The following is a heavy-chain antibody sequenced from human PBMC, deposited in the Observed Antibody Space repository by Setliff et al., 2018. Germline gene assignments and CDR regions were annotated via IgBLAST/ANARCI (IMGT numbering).Heavy chain of an antibody. D-gene: IGHD2-15*01. Sequence: PGGSLRLSCAASGFSFSDLHMSWVRQAQGKGVEWVSYITPSGSATHYEDSVKGRFTISRDNGKKSLYLQMNSLRAEDTAVYYCVKGGGRDGGRWGQGTLVTVSS. CDR3: VKGGGRDGGR. J-gene: IGHJ4*02. CDR1: GFSFSDLH. V-gene: IGHV3-11*01. CDR2: ITPSGSAT.